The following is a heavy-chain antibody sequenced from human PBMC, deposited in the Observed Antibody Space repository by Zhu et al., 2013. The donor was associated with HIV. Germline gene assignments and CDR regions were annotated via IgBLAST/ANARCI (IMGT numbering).Heavy chain of an antibody. D-gene: IGHD2-2*02. Sequence: QVQLVQSGAEVKKPGSSVQVSCKTSGGTFSTYAISWVRQAPGQGLEWMGGIIPIFGTTNYAQKFQGRVTITADKSTSTVYMELHSLRSEDTAVYYCARGTLRDSLGLPVVPAAIHGDFYYDMDVWGQGTTVTVSS. CDR1: GGTFSTYA. J-gene: IGHJ6*02. V-gene: IGHV1-69*06. CDR2: IIPIFGTT. CDR3: ARGTLRDSLGLPVVPAAIHGDFYYDMDV.